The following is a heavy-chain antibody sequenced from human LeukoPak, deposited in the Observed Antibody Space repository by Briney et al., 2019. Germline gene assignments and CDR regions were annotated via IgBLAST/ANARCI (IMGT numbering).Heavy chain of an antibody. D-gene: IGHD6-19*01. CDR2: IRPSGANT. CDR3: ARVAGWHWFDP. V-gene: IGHV3-23*01. J-gene: IGHJ5*02. CDR1: GFIFGDYA. Sequence: GGSLRLSCTGTGFIFGDYAMTWVRQTPGRGLEWVSSIRPSGANTYYGDSVKGRFTISRDNSKNTVYLQMNNMRVDDTAVYYCARVAGWHWFDPWGQGTLVTVSS.